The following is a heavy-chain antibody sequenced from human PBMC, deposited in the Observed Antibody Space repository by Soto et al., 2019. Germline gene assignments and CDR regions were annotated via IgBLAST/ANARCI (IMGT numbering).Heavy chain of an antibody. CDR1: GFTFSSYW. CDR2: IKQDGSEK. Sequence: PGGSLRLSCAASGFTFSSYWMSWVRQAPGKGLEWVANIKQDGSEKYYVDSVKGRFTISRDNAKNSLYLQMNSLRAEDTAVYYCARGYYDFWSGYYPAYYYYMVVRGKGTTVTVSS. D-gene: IGHD3-3*01. J-gene: IGHJ6*03. V-gene: IGHV3-7*04. CDR3: ARGYYDFWSGYYPAYYYYMVV.